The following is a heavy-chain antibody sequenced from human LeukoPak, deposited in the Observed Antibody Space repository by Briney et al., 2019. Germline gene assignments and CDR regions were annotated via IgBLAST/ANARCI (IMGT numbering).Heavy chain of an antibody. CDR1: GLTFRSFW. V-gene: IGHV3-7*01. Sequence: GGSLRLSCAVSGLTFRSFWMSWVRQAPGKGLEWVANINQDGSEKYFVDSVKGRFTISRDNSKNSLHLQMNTLRAEDTALYYCARERDGRFFDYWGQGTLVTVSS. D-gene: IGHD5-24*01. CDR2: INQDGSEK. J-gene: IGHJ4*02. CDR3: ARERDGRFFDY.